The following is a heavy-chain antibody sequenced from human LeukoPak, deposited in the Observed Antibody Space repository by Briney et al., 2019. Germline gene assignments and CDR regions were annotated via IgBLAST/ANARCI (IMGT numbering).Heavy chain of an antibody. CDR3: ARDRPGTMPFDY. V-gene: IGHV1-69*04. Sequence: ASVKVSCKSSGGTFSSYAIIWVRQAPGQGLEWMGRIIPILGIANYAQKFQGRVTITADKSTSTAYMELSSLRSEDTAAYYCARDRPGTMPFDYWGQGTLVTVSS. CDR2: IIPILGIA. J-gene: IGHJ4*02. D-gene: IGHD2-2*01. CDR1: GGTFSSYA.